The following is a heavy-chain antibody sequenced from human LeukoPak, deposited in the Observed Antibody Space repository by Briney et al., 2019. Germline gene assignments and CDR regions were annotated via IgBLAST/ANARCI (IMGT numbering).Heavy chain of an antibody. CDR3: ASSRSYYESSGWSYGMDV. D-gene: IGHD3-22*01. CDR1: GGSFSGYY. J-gene: IGHJ6*02. V-gene: IGHV4-34*01. CDR2: INHSGTT. Sequence: KASETLSLTCGVYGGSFSGYYWSWIRQSPGMGLDWIAEINHSGTTNYNPSFKSRVTISLDTSKNQFSLKLTSVTAADTAVYYCASSRSYYESSGWSYGMDVWGQGTTATVSS.